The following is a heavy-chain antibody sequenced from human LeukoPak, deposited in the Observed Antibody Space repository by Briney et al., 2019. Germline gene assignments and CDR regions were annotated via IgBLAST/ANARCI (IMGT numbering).Heavy chain of an antibody. J-gene: IGHJ4*02. Sequence: TGGSLRLSCAASGSTFSSYDMHWVRQATGKGLEWVSAIGTAGDTYYPGSVKGRFTISRENAKNSLYLQMNSLRAGDTAVYYCARGSGYGVYFDYWGQGTLVTVSS. D-gene: IGHD5-12*01. CDR3: ARGSGYGVYFDY. V-gene: IGHV3-13*04. CDR1: GSTFSSYD. CDR2: IGTAGDT.